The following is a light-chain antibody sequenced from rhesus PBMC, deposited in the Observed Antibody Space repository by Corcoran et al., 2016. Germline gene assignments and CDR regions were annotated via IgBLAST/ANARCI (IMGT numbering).Light chain of an antibody. V-gene: IGKV1-25*01. CDR3: QHGYGITPT. CDR2: KAS. J-gene: IGKJ1*01. Sequence: DIQMTQSPSSLSASVGDRVTITCQASQAISNNLAWYQQKPGKVPKLLISKASTLQSGVPSRFSGIGSGTDFTLTISSLQPEDFATDYCQHGYGITPTFGQGTKVEIK. CDR1: QAISNN.